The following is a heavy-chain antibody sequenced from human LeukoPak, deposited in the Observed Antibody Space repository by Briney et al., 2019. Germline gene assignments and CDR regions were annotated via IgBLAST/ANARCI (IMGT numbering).Heavy chain of an antibody. CDR3: ARAQVRGVRSPNYFDY. Sequence: PGGSLRLSCAASGFTFSSYSMNWVRQAPGKGLEWVSYISSSSSTIYYADSVKGRFTISRDNSKNTLYLQMNSLRAEDTAVYYCARAQVRGVRSPNYFDYWGQGTLVTVSS. J-gene: IGHJ4*02. CDR2: ISSSSSTI. D-gene: IGHD3-10*01. V-gene: IGHV3-48*01. CDR1: GFTFSSYS.